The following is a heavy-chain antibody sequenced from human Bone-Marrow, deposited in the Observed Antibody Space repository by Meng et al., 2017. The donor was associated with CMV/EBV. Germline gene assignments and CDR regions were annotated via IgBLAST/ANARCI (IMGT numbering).Heavy chain of an antibody. V-gene: IGHV2-5*01. Sequence: TSGVAVGWTRQPPGKPLEWLTLIYWNDDKRYSPSLKSRLTITKDTSKNQVVLTMTNMDPVDTATYYCAHTIKGYCSSTSCYPDWFDPWGQGTLVTVSS. J-gene: IGHJ5*02. CDR3: AHTIKGYCSSTSCYPDWFDP. CDR1: TSGVA. D-gene: IGHD2-2*01. CDR2: IYWNDDK.